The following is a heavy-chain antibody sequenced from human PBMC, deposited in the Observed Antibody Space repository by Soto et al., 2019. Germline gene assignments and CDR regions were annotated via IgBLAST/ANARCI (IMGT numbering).Heavy chain of an antibody. J-gene: IGHJ4*02. CDR2: IIPIFGTA. D-gene: IGHD1-26*01. CDR1: GGTFSSYA. V-gene: IGHV1-69*13. Sequence: GASVKVSCKASGGTFSSYAISWVRQAPGQGLGWMGGIIPIFGTANYAQKFQGRVTITADESTSTAYMELSSLRSEDTAVYYCARGKVGANPYFDYWGQGTLVTVSS. CDR3: ARGKVGANPYFDY.